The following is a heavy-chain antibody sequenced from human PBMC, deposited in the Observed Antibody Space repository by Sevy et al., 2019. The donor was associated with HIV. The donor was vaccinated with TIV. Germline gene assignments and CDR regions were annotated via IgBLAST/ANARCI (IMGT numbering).Heavy chain of an antibody. CDR2: IYTSGST. D-gene: IGHD3-22*01. CDR1: GGSISSYY. CDR3: AREGLYYYDSSGYYYENWFDP. Sequence: SETLSLTCTVSGGSISSYYWSWIRQPAGKGLEWIGRIYTSGSTNYNPSLKSRVTMSVDTSKNQFSPKLSSVTAADTAVYYCAREGLYYYDSSGYYYENWFDPWGQGTLVTVSS. J-gene: IGHJ5*02. V-gene: IGHV4-4*07.